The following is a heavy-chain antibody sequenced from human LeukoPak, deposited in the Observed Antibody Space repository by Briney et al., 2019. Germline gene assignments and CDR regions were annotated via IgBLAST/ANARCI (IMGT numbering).Heavy chain of an antibody. D-gene: IGHD1-26*01. CDR1: GYTFTGYY. V-gene: IGHV1-2*02. CDR3: ARDGLSPGSVAADY. CDR2: INPNSGGT. J-gene: IGHJ4*02. Sequence: ASVKVSCKASGYTFTGYYMHWVRQAPGQGLEWMGWINPNSGGTNYAQKLQGRVTMTRDTSISTAYMELSRLRSDDTAVYYCARDGLSPGSVAADYWGQGTLVTVSS.